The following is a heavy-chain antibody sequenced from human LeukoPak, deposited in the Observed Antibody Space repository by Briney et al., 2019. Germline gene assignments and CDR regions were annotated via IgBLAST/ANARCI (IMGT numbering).Heavy chain of an antibody. Sequence: GGSLTLSCAASGFTFSSYAMCWVCQAQRQGLGLVSAISVSCGSTYYADSVKSRFTISRDNSKNPLYLQMNTLRAEDTPGYYCAKDSSGGSSSWGDYFDYRGQGTLVTVSS. CDR3: AKDSSGGSSSWGDYFDY. CDR1: GFTFSSYA. V-gene: IGHV3-23*01. CDR2: ISVSCGST. J-gene: IGHJ4*02. D-gene: IGHD6-13*01.